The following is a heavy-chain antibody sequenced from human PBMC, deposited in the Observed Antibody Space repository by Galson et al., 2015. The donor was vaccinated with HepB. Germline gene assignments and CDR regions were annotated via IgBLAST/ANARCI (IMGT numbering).Heavy chain of an antibody. V-gene: IGHV7-4-1*02. Sequence: SVKVSCKASGYTFTTYAMNWVRQAPGQGLEWMGWINTNTGNPTYAQGFTGRFVFSLDTSVSTAYLQISSLKAEDTAVYYCARDPGYYSGGSCYSRRFYYFDYWGQGTLVTVSS. CDR3: ARDPGYYSGGSCYSRRFYYFDY. J-gene: IGHJ4*02. CDR1: GYTFTTYA. CDR2: INTNTGNP. D-gene: IGHD2-15*01.